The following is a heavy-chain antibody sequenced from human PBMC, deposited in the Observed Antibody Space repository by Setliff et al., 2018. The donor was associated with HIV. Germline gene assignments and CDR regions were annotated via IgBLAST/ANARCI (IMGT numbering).Heavy chain of an antibody. Sequence: SETLSLTCTVSGGSISSGSYYWSWIRQPAGKGLEWIGHIYTSGSTNYNPSLKSRVNISIDTSKTQFSLNLRSVTAADTAVYYCVRELLGSGGTVPEVNFFDSWGQGTLVTVSS. D-gene: IGHD1-26*01. CDR3: VRELLGSGGTVPEVNFFDS. CDR2: IYTSGST. J-gene: IGHJ5*01. V-gene: IGHV4-61*09. CDR1: GGSISSGSYY.